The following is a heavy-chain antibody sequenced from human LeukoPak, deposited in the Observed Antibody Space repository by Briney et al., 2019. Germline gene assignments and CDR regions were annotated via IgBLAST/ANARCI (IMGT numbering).Heavy chain of an antibody. CDR1: GFTFNRYW. CDR3: VSRNYGSSPFDY. D-gene: IGHD4-17*01. CDR2: ISSDGSNT. J-gene: IGHJ4*02. Sequence: GGSLGLSCAASGFTFNRYWMNWVRQAPGKGLVWVSRISSDGSNTNYADSVKGRFTISRDNAENTLYLQMDSLTAEDTAVYYCVSRNYGSSPFDYWGQGTLVTVSS. V-gene: IGHV3-74*01.